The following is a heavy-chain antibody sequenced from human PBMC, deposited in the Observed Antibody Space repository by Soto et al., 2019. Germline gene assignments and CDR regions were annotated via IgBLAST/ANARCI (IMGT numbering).Heavy chain of an antibody. V-gene: IGHV1-2*04. CDR3: ARDPNWNYFAYGMDV. D-gene: IGHD1-1*01. J-gene: IGHJ6*02. CDR1: VYTFSGYY. Sequence: ASVKGSCKASVYTFSGYYMDWVRQAPGQGLEWMGWINPNSGGTNYAQKFQGWVTMTRDTSISTAYMELSRLRSDDTDVYYCARDPNWNYFAYGMDVWGQGTTVTVSS. CDR2: INPNSGGT.